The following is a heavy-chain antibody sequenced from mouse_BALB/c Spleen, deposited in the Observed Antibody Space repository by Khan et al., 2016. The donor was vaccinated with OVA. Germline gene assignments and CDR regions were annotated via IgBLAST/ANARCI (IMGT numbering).Heavy chain of an antibody. Sequence: QVQLKQSGAELARPGASVKMSCKASGYTFTSYTIHWIKLRPGQGLEWIGYINPSTGYTEYNQKFKDKATLTADKSSSTAYMQLSSLTSEDSAVFYCVNHGSSSAWFTYWGQGTLVTVSA. D-gene: IGHD1-1*01. CDR1: GYTFTSYT. CDR3: VNHGSSSAWFTY. J-gene: IGHJ3*01. CDR2: INPSTGYT. V-gene: IGHV1-4*01.